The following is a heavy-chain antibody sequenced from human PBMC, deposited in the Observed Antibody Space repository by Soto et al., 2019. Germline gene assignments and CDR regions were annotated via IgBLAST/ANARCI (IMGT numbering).Heavy chain of an antibody. J-gene: IGHJ4*02. Sequence: HSGCMSLGCAVCGDCVSSSVYDGCLKRQPPGKGLEWIGSIYYSGSTYYNPSLKSRVTISVDTSKNQFSLKLSSVTAADTAVYYCARHTPAISISDHWGQGTLVTVSS. D-gene: IGHD2-15*01. CDR1: GDCVSSSVYD. CDR3: ARHTPAISISDH. V-gene: IGHV4-39*01. CDR2: IYYSGST.